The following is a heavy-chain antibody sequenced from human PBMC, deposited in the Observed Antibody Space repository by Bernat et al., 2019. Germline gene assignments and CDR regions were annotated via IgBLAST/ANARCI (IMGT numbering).Heavy chain of an antibody. J-gene: IGHJ3*02. CDR3: ASTPLEESLIGYYMGPGAFDI. Sequence: QLQLQESGPGLVKPSETLSLTCTVSGGSISSSSYYWGWIRQPPGKGLEWIGCIYYSGSTYYNPSLKSRVTISVDTSKNQFSLKLSSVTAAGTAVYYCASTPLEESLIGYYMGPGAFDIWGQGTMVTVSS. CDR2: IYYSGST. V-gene: IGHV4-39*01. D-gene: IGHD3-9*01. CDR1: GGSISSSSYY.